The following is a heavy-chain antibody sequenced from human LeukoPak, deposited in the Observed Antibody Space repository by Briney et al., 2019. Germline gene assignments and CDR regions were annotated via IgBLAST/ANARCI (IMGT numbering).Heavy chain of an antibody. J-gene: IGHJ5*02. CDR2: IIPIFGTA. D-gene: IGHD3-22*01. CDR1: GGTFSSYA. V-gene: IGHV1-69*13. Sequence: SVKVSCKASGGTFSSYAISWVRQAPGQGLEWMGGIIPIFGTANYAQKFQGRVTITADESTSTAYMELSSLRSEDTAVYYCARDRYYDSSGHYFVDPWGQGTLVTVSS. CDR3: ARDRYYDSSGHYFVDP.